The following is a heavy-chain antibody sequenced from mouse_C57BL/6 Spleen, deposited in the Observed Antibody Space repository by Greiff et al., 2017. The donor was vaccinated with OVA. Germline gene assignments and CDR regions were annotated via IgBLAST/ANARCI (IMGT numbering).Heavy chain of an antibody. J-gene: IGHJ3*01. CDR2: IYPRDGST. D-gene: IGHD1-1*01. V-gene: IGHV1-78*01. CDR3: ARDLTTVVPFAY. Sequence: VQLQQSDAELVKPGASVKISCKASGYTVTDYSIHWMKQRPEQGLEWIGYIYPRDGSTKYNEKFKGKATLTADKSSSTAYMQLNSLTSEDSAVYFCARDLTTVVPFAYWGQGTLVTVSA. CDR1: GYTVTDYS.